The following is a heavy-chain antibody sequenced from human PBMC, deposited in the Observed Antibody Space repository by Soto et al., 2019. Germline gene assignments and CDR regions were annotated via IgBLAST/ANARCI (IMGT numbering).Heavy chain of an antibody. CDR3: ARAHTSIHDYYDSSGAFDI. D-gene: IGHD3-22*01. Sequence: SVKVSCKASGGTFSSYAISWVRQAPGQGLEWMGGIIPIFGTANYAQKFQGRVTITADKSTSTAYMELSSLRSEDTAVYYCARAHTSIHDYYDSSGAFDIWGQGITVPVSS. J-gene: IGHJ3*02. V-gene: IGHV1-69*06. CDR2: IIPIFGTA. CDR1: GGTFSSYA.